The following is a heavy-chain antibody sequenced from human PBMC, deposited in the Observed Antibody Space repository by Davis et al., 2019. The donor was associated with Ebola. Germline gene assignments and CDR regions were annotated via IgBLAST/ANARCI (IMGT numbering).Heavy chain of an antibody. CDR3: AKALPYGGTVYFDY. J-gene: IGHJ4*02. Sequence: GESLKISCAASGFTFSSYAMSWVRQAPGKGLEWVSAISGSGGSTYYADSVKGRFTISRDNSKNTLYLQMNSLRAEDTAVYYCAKALPYGGTVYFDYWGQGTLVTVSS. CDR2: ISGSGGST. CDR1: GFTFSSYA. V-gene: IGHV3-23*01. D-gene: IGHD4-23*01.